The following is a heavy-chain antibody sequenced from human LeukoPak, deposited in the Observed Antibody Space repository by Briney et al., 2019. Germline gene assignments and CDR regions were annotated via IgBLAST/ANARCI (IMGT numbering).Heavy chain of an antibody. D-gene: IGHD2-2*01. CDR1: GYSISSGYY. V-gene: IGHV4-38-2*02. CDR2: IYRSGST. J-gene: IGHJ6*03. CDR3: ARGDCSSTICYSPMDV. Sequence: PSETLSLTCTVSGYSISSGYYWVWIRQPPGKGLEWIGSIYRSGSTNYNPSLKSRVTISVDTSQNQFSLKVNSVTAADTAVYYCARGDCSSTICYSPMDVWGKGTRSPSP.